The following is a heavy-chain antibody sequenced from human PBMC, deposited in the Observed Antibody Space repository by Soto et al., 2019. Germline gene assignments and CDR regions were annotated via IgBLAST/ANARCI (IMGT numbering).Heavy chain of an antibody. CDR1: GFTVSSNY. V-gene: IGHV3-66*01. Sequence: LRLSCAASGFTVSSNYMSWVRQAPGKGLEWISIIYSAGNTYYADSVKGRFTISRDNSKNTLYLQMNSLGAEDTAVYYCARDFVVGGPTINYYYGMDVWGQGTTVPVSS. D-gene: IGHD1-26*01. CDR3: ARDFVVGGPTINYYYGMDV. J-gene: IGHJ6*02. CDR2: IYSAGNT.